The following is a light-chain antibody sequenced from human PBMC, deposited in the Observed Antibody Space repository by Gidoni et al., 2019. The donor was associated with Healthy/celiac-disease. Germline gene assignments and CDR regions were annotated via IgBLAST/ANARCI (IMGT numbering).Light chain of an antibody. J-gene: IGKJ1*01. Sequence: DIQMTQSPSTLSASVGDRVTITCRASQSISSWLAWYQQQPGKAPKLLIYKASSLESGVPSRFSCRGSWTEFTLTISSLQPDDLATYYCQQYNSYPWTFGQGTKVEIK. CDR1: QSISSW. CDR2: KAS. CDR3: QQYNSYPWT. V-gene: IGKV1-5*03.